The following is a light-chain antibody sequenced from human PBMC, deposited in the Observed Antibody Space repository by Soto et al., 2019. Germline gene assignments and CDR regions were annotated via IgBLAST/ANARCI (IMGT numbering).Light chain of an antibody. CDR1: SSDVGGYNY. CDR3: SSYGGNHNYV. CDR2: EVS. V-gene: IGLV2-8*01. Sequence: QSVLTQPPSASGSLGQSVTISCTGASSDVGGYNYVSWHQQHPGKAPKLMSYEVSKRPSGVPDRFSGSKSGNTASLTVSGLQAEDEADYYCSSYGGNHNYVFGTGTKLTVL. J-gene: IGLJ1*01.